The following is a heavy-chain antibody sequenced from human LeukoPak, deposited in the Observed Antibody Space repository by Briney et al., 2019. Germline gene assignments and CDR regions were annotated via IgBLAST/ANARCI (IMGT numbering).Heavy chain of an antibody. D-gene: IGHD1-26*01. CDR2: IGTAGDT. CDR3: VRQQTPHGNFDY. Sequence: GGSLRLSCATSGFTFSNHAMHWVRQATGKGLEWVSAIGTAGDTFYPGSVKGRFTISRENAKNSLSLQMNSLRAEDTAVYYCVRQQTPHGNFDYWGQGTLVTVSS. V-gene: IGHV3-13*01. J-gene: IGHJ4*02. CDR1: GFTFSNHA.